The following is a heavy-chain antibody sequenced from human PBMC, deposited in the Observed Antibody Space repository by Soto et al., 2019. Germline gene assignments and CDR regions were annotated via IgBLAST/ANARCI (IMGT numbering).Heavy chain of an antibody. CDR2: INPGNGNT. V-gene: IGHV1-3*01. D-gene: IGHD3-22*01. CDR3: ARDQVVDRTMIVVTYYYYGMDV. CDR1: GYTFTSYG. J-gene: IGHJ6*02. Sequence: ASVKVSCKASGYTFTSYGMNWVRQAPGRGLEWMGWINPGNGNTKYAQKFQGRVTITADESTSTAYMELSSLRSEDTAVYYCARDQVVDRTMIVVTYYYYGMDVWGQGTTVTVSS.